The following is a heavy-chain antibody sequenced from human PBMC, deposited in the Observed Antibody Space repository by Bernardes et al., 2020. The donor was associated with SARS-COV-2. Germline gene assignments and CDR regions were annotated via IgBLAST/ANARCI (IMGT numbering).Heavy chain of an antibody. CDR2: INPRSGGT. D-gene: IGHD3-16*01. Sequence: ASVKVSCKASGNSLTGDYMFWMRQAPGQGHEWMGWINPRSGGTHYAQKFQGRVTFRWAANTAYMHLSSLTVDDTGTYFCAARGFTKIGVPQYRFDPWGQGTRITVSS. V-gene: IGHV1-2*02. J-gene: IGHJ5*02. CDR1: GNSLTGDY. CDR3: AARGFTKIGVPQYRFDP.